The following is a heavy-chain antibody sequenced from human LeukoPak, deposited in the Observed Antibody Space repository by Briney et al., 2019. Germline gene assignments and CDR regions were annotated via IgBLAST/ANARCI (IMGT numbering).Heavy chain of an antibody. D-gene: IGHD6-6*01. CDR1: GFTFSDYY. V-gene: IGHV3-11*01. CDR2: ISSSGSTI. J-gene: IGHJ4*02. Sequence: GGSLRLSCAASGFTFSDYYMSWIRQAPGKGLEWVSYISSSGSTIYYADSVKGRFTISRDNAKNSLYLQMNSLRAEDMALYYCAKDIGMYSSSLDYWGQGTLVTVSS. CDR3: AKDIGMYSSSLDY.